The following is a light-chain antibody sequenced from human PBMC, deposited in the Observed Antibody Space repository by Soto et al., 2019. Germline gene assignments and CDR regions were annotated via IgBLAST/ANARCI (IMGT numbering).Light chain of an antibody. CDR2: EVS. CDR3: SSYTSSSKDV. V-gene: IGLV2-14*01. CDR1: SSDVGGYNY. Sequence: QSALTQPASVSWSPGQSITISCTGTSSDVGGYNYVSWYQQHPGKAPKLMIYEVSNRPSGVSNRFSGSKPGNTASLTISGLQAEDEADYYCSSYTSSSKDVFGTGTKVTVL. J-gene: IGLJ1*01.